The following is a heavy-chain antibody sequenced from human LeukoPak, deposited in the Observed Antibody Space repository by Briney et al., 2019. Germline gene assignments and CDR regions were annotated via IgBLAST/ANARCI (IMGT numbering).Heavy chain of an antibody. CDR1: GYTFTAYY. J-gene: IGHJ4*02. CDR2: INPNSGGT. D-gene: IGHD6-6*01. Sequence: ASVKVSCKASGYTFTAYYMHWVRQAPGQRLEWMGRINPNSGGTNYAQKFQGRVTMTRDTSISTAYMELSRLRSDDTAVYYCARGRLYSSSPIFDYWGQGTLVTVSS. CDR3: ARGRLYSSSPIFDY. V-gene: IGHV1-2*06.